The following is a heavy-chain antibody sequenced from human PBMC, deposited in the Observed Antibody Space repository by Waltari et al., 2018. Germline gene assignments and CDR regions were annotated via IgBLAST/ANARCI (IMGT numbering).Heavy chain of an antibody. V-gene: IGHV3-48*01. CDR2: ISSSSSTI. Sequence: EVQLLESGGGLVQPGGSLRLSCAASGFTFSSYSMNWVRQAPGKGLEWVSYISSSSSTIYYADSVKGRFTISRDNAKNSLYLQMNSLRAEDTAVYYCARKRQQLDYWGQGTLVTVSS. D-gene: IGHD6-13*01. J-gene: IGHJ4*02. CDR1: GFTFSSYS. CDR3: ARKRQQLDY.